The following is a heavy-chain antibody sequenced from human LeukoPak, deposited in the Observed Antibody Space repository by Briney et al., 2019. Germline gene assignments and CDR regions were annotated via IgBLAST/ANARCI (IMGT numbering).Heavy chain of an antibody. J-gene: IGHJ4*02. Sequence: PGGSLRLSCAASGFTFSDYYMSWVRQAPGKGLEWGSYISSSGSTIYYADSVKGRFTISRDNAKNSLYLQMNSLRAEDTAVYYCARKMTGYFLFDYWGQGTLVTVSS. CDR2: ISSSGSTI. CDR3: ARKMTGYFLFDY. D-gene: IGHD2-15*01. CDR1: GFTFSDYY. V-gene: IGHV3-11*01.